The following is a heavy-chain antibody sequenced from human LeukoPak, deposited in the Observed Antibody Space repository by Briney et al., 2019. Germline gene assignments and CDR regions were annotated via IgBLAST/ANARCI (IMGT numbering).Heavy chain of an antibody. CDR2: ISGSGNGGSI. V-gene: IGHV3-64*04. D-gene: IGHD6-13*01. CDR3: ARDRVLGSSEGFDS. CDR1: GFVFSIYT. Sequence: GGSLRLSCSASGFVFSIYTMYWVRQAPGKGPEYVSTISGSGNGGSIYYADSVRGRFTISRDNAKNSLYLQMNSLRDEDTAVYYCARDRVLGSSEGFDSWGQGTLVTVSS. J-gene: IGHJ4*02.